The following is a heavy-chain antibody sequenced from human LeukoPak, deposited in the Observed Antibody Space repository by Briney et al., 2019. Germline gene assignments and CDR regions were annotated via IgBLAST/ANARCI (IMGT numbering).Heavy chain of an antibody. CDR2: VYYSGST. CDR3: ARGGSSSWYRD. Sequence: SETLSLTCTVSGGSITSYYWSWIRQPPGKGLEWIGYVYYSGSTNYNPSLKSRVTMSVDTSKNQFSLKLTSVTAADTAVYYCARGGSSSWYRDWGQGTLVTVSS. D-gene: IGHD6-13*01. V-gene: IGHV4-59*01. CDR1: GGSITSYY. J-gene: IGHJ4*02.